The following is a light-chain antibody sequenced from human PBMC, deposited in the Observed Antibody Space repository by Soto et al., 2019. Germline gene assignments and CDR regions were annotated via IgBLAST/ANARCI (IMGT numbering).Light chain of an antibody. Sequence: QSVLTQSPSVSGAPGQRVSISCTGTSSNIGAGFDVHWYQQLPATAPKLLIYGNNNRPSGVPDRFSGSKSGTSASLAITGLQAEDEADYYCQSYDTNLGGGSVFGPGTKVTVL. V-gene: IGLV1-40*01. J-gene: IGLJ1*01. CDR2: GNN. CDR1: SSNIGAGFD. CDR3: QSYDTNLGGGSV.